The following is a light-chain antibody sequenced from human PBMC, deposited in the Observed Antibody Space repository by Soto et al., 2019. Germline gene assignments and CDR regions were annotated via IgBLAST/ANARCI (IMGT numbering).Light chain of an antibody. J-gene: IGKJ5*01. Sequence: EIVMTQSPATLSVSPGERATLSCRASQGLNRNLAWYQQKLGQAPRVLIYGASNRATGIPARFSGSGSGTDFTLTISSLEPEDFAVYYCQQRSNFGQGTRLEIK. CDR2: GAS. CDR3: QQRSN. CDR1: QGLNRN. V-gene: IGKV3D-11*01.